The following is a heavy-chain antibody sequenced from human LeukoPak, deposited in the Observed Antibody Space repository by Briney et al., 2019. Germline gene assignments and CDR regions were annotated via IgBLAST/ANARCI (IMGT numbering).Heavy chain of an antibody. CDR3: ARSYDGDYFDY. Sequence: PSETLSLTCTVSGGSISNYYWSWIRQPPGKGLEWIGYIYYSGSTNYNPSLKSRVTISVDTSKNQFSLELSSVTAADTAVYYCARSYDGDYFDYWGQGTLVTVSS. J-gene: IGHJ4*02. CDR2: IYYSGST. CDR1: GGSISNYY. V-gene: IGHV4-59*01. D-gene: IGHD3-3*01.